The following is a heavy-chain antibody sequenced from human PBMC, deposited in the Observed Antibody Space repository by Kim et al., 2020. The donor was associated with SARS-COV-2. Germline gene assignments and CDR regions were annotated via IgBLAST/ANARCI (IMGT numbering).Heavy chain of an antibody. J-gene: IGHJ3*02. CDR3: ARSSGSSHGDAFDI. Sequence: GGSLRLSCAASGFTFSSYDMHWVRQATGKGLEWVSAIGTAGDTYYPGSVKGRFTISRENAKNSLYLQMNSLGAGDTAVYYCARSSGSSHGDAFDIWGQGTMVTVSS. D-gene: IGHD1-26*01. V-gene: IGHV3-13*04. CDR2: IGTAGDT. CDR1: GFTFSSYD.